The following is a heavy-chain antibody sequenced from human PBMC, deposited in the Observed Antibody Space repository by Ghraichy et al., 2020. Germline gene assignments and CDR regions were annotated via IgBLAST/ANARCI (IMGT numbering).Heavy chain of an antibody. V-gene: IGHV3-30*02. D-gene: IGHD3-22*01. J-gene: IGHJ4*02. Sequence: GESLNISCAASGFTFSSYGMHWVRQAPGKGLEWVAFIRYDGSNKYYADSVKGRFTISRDNSKNTLYLQMNSLRAEDTAVYYCAKDLWGRHYYDSSGYYLENPDFDYWGQGTLVTVSS. CDR1: GFTFSSYG. CDR3: AKDLWGRHYYDSSGYYLENPDFDY. CDR2: IRYDGSNK.